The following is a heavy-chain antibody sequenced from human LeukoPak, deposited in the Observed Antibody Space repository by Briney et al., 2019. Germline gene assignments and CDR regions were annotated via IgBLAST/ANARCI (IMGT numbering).Heavy chain of an antibody. CDR2: IRPYNGNT. V-gene: IGHV1-18*01. J-gene: IGHJ3*02. Sequence: GASVKVSCKASGYSLSNFGISWVRQAPGQGLEWMGWIRPYNGNTNYAQRLQGRVTLTTDTSTTTAYMELRSLRFDDTAIYFCTRIYRGMYSYASYIWGQGTMITV. CDR1: GYSLSNFG. D-gene: IGHD3-16*01. CDR3: TRIYRGMYSYASYI.